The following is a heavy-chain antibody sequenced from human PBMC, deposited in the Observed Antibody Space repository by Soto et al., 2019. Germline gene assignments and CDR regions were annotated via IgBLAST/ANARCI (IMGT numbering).Heavy chain of an antibody. CDR3: ARDPRVGGSGPTSPLGMDV. CDR1: GGSISSGGYY. CDR2: IYYSGST. J-gene: IGHJ6*02. Sequence: PSETLSLTCTVSGGSISSGGYYWSWIRQHPGKGLEWIGYIYYSGSTYHNPSLKSRVTISVDTSKNQFSLKLSSVTAADTAVYYCARDPRVGGSGPTSPLGMDVRGQGTTVTVSS. D-gene: IGHD3-10*01. V-gene: IGHV4-31*03.